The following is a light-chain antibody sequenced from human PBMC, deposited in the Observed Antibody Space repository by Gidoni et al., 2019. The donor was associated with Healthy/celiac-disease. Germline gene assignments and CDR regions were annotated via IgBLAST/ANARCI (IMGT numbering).Light chain of an antibody. V-gene: IGKV1-39*01. Sequence: DIQMTQSPSSLSASVGDRVTITCRASQSISSYLNWYQQKPGKAPKLLIYAASSLQSGVPSRFSGSGSGTDFTLTSSSLQPEDFATYYCQQSYSTPTTFGQXTKVEIK. CDR2: AAS. J-gene: IGKJ1*01. CDR3: QQSYSTPTT. CDR1: QSISSY.